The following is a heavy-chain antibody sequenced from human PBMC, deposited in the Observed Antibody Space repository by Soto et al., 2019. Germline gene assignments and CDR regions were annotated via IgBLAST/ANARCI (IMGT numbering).Heavy chain of an antibody. J-gene: IGHJ6*02. V-gene: IGHV3-23*01. CDR3: ARDRGHLLPNYGMDV. D-gene: IGHD2-2*01. CDR2: ISGGDDST. Sequence: GGSLRLSCGASGFTFSDYVMTWVRQAPGKGLEWVSGISGGDDSTYYADSVKGRFTISRANSKNTLYLQMNSLRAEDTAVYYCARDRGHLLPNYGMDVWGQGTTVTVSS. CDR1: GFTFSDYV.